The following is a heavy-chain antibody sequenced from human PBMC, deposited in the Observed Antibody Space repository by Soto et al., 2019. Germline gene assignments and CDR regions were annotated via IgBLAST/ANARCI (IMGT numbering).Heavy chain of an antibody. CDR2: IYYSGCT. CDR3: ARTPLL. Sequence: QVQLPASVPGLVKPSQTLSLTCTVSGGSISTGCYYCSCIRPHPGKDLEWIGYIYYSGCTYYHPSLKSRVTRSVDTSKNQFSLKLSSGTAADTAVYYCARTPLLWGQGTLVTGSS. J-gene: IGHJ4*02. V-gene: IGHV4-31*03. CDR1: GGSISTGCYY. D-gene: IGHD1-26*01.